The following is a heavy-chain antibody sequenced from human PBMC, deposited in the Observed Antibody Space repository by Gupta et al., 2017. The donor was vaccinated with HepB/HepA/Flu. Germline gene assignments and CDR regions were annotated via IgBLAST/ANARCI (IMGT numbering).Heavy chain of an antibody. J-gene: IGHJ4*02. CDR2: ISSSGGSIK. D-gene: IGHD6-19*01. CDR3: ARVVGIAVAGYYLDY. CDR1: GFTFKNYE. V-gene: IGHV3-48*03. Sequence: EVQLVESGGGLVQPGGSLRLSCAASGFTFKNYEMNWVRQAPGKGPELVSYISSSGGSIKYYADSVEGRLTISRDNAKNSLYLQMNSLRAEDTAVYYCARVVGIAVAGYYLDYWGLGTLVTVSS.